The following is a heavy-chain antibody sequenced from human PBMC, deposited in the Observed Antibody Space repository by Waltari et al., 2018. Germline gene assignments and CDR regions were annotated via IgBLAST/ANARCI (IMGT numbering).Heavy chain of an antibody. CDR1: GFTVSSNY. CDR2: IYSGGST. V-gene: IGHV3-53*02. J-gene: IGHJ3*02. D-gene: IGHD6-6*01. CDR3: ARARRQLAGAFDI. Sequence: EVQLVETGGGLIQPGGSLRLSCAASGFTVSSNYMSWVRQAPGKGLEWVSVIYSGGSTDYADSVKGRFTISRDNSKNTLYLQMNSLRAEDTAVYYCARARRQLAGAFDIWGQGTMVTVSS.